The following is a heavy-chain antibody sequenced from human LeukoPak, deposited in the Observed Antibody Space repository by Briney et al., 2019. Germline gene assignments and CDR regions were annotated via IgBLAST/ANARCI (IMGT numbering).Heavy chain of an antibody. CDR3: AKDVRSNYEA. V-gene: IGHV3-33*06. CDR2: IWYDGSNK. J-gene: IGHJ5*02. Sequence: PGGSLRLSCAASGFTFSSYGMHWVRQAPGKGLEWVAVIWYDGSNKYSADSVKGRFTISRDNSTNTLYLQTNSLRAEDTAVYYCAKDVRSNYEAWGQGTLVTVSS. D-gene: IGHD4-11*01. CDR1: GFTFSSYG.